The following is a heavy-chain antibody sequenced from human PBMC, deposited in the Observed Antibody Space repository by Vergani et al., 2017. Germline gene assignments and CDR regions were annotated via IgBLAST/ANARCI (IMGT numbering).Heavy chain of an antibody. V-gene: IGHV1-69*06. CDR3: ARGYYDFWSGYYRGDYYYYMDV. D-gene: IGHD3-3*01. Sequence: QVQLVQSGAEVKKPGSSVKVSYKASGGTFSSYAISWVRQAPGQGLEWMGGIIPIFGTANYAQKLQGRVTITADKSTSTAYMELSSLRSEDTAVYYCARGYYDFWSGYYRGDYYYYMDVWGKGTTVTVSS. CDR2: IIPIFGTA. J-gene: IGHJ6*03. CDR1: GGTFSSYA.